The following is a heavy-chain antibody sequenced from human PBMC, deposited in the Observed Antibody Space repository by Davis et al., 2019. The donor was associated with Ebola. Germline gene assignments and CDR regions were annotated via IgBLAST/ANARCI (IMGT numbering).Heavy chain of an antibody. D-gene: IGHD3-16*01. J-gene: IGHJ6*02. CDR2: IYYSGST. CDR1: GGSISSSSYY. V-gene: IGHV4-39*07. CDR3: ATGGYYYYYGMDV. Sequence: MPSETLSLTCTVSGGSISSSSYYWGWIRQPPGKGLEWIGYIYYSGSTNYNPSLKSRVTISVDTSKNQFSLKLSSVTAADTAVYYCATGGYYYYYGMDVWGQGTTVTVSS.